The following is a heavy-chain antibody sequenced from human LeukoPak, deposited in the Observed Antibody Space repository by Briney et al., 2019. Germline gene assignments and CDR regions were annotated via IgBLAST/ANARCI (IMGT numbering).Heavy chain of an antibody. Sequence: ASVKVSCKASGYTFTSYAMHWVRQAPGQRLEWMGWINAGNGNTKYSQKFQGRVTITRDTSASTAYMELSSLRSEDTAVYYCALGIAVAGIDFDPWGQGTLDTVSS. CDR1: GYTFTSYA. CDR2: INAGNGNT. J-gene: IGHJ5*02. CDR3: ALGIAVAGIDFDP. D-gene: IGHD6-19*01. V-gene: IGHV1-3*01.